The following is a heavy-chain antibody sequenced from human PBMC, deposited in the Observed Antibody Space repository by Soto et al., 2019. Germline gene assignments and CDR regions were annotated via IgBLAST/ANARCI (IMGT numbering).Heavy chain of an antibody. CDR1: GYSFFSHW. J-gene: IGHJ4*02. CDR2: VYPADSET. CDR3: ARRPWLSGYYDY. Sequence: GESLKISCKGSGYSFFSHWIGWVRQMPGKGLEWVGIVYPADSETRYSPSFQGQVTISVDKSINTAYLQWSSLKASDTAMYYCARRPWLSGYYDYWGQGTLVTVSS. D-gene: IGHD3-22*01. V-gene: IGHV5-51*01.